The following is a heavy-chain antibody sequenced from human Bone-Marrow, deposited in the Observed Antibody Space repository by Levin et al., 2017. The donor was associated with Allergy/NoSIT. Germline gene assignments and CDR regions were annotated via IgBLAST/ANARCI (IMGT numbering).Heavy chain of an antibody. J-gene: IGHJ6*02. CDR2: ISTKTGIP. V-gene: IGHV7-4-1*02. CDR1: GYTFTNYA. D-gene: IGHD6-19*01. CDR3: ASDITVAGSKAMDV. Sequence: ASVKVSCKASGYTFTNYAVNWLRQAPGQGPGWMGWISTKTGIPRYAQGFRGRFDFSLDTSVSTANLQISSLKAEDTAVYYCASDITVAGSKAMDVWGQGTTVTVSS.